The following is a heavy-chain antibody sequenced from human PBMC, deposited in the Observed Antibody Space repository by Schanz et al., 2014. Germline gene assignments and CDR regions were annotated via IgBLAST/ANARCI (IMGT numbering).Heavy chain of an antibody. D-gene: IGHD5-18*01. Sequence: QVQLVQSGAEVKKPGASLKVSCKASGYMFTTYGISWVRQAPGQGLDWMGIINPSGGSTDYAQKFQGRVTMTRDTSTSTVYMELSSLRSEDTAVYYCARDRVYSYGLPADYWGQGTLVTVSS. J-gene: IGHJ4*02. CDR2: INPSGGST. V-gene: IGHV1-46*01. CDR1: GYMFTTYG. CDR3: ARDRVYSYGLPADY.